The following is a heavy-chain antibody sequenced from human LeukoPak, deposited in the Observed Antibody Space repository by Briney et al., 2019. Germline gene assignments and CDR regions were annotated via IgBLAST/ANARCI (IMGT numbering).Heavy chain of an antibody. Sequence: SQTLSLTCTVSGGSISSGDYYWGWIRQPPGKGLEWIGSIYYSGSTYYNPSLKSRVTISVDTSKNQFSLRLSSVTAADTAVYYCARVVTTPGVYLDYWGQGTLVTVSS. D-gene: IGHD4-17*01. V-gene: IGHV4-39*07. CDR3: ARVVTTPGVYLDY. CDR2: IYYSGST. J-gene: IGHJ4*02. CDR1: GGSISSGDYY.